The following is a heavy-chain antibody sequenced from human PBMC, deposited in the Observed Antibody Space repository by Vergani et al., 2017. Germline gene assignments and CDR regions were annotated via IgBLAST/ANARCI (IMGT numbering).Heavy chain of an antibody. J-gene: IGHJ5*02. Sequence: QFQLVQSGAEVKKPGASVKVSCKASGYTFTSYGISWVRQAPGQGLEWMGWISAYNGNTNYAQKLQGRVTMTTDTSTSTAYMELRSLRSDDTAVYYCARDLLEDYGDYHVGFDPWGQGTLVTVSS. D-gene: IGHD4-17*01. CDR1: GYTFTSYG. CDR3: ARDLLEDYGDYHVGFDP. CDR2: ISAYNGNT. V-gene: IGHV1-18*01.